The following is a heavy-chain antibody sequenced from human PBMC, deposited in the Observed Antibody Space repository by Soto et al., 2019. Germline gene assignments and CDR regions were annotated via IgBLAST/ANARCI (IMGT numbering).Heavy chain of an antibody. CDR3: ARYRREAVAGYTLDN. CDR1: GGSISSNY. Sequence: SETLSLTCTVSGGSISSNYWTWIRQPPGKGLEWIGYVYNSGSTNYNPSLKSRVTISEDTSKSQFSLKVNSMTAADTAVYYCARYRREAVAGYTLDNWGQGILVPVSS. D-gene: IGHD6-13*01. CDR2: VYNSGST. V-gene: IGHV4-59*01. J-gene: IGHJ4*02.